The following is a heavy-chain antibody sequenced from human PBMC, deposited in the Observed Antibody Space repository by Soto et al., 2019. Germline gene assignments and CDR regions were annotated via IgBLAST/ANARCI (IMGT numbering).Heavy chain of an antibody. CDR3: ARAVEAAAGYHYYFGMDV. D-gene: IGHD6-13*01. J-gene: IGHJ6*02. CDR1: GYTITSKY. CDR2: INPSGGST. Sequence: ASVKVSCKASGYTITSKYLHGVRQAPGRGFEWLGIINPSGGSTTYARKFQGRIAMTRDTSKSTVYMELSSLRSEDTAVYFCARAVEAAAGYHYYFGMDVWGQGTTVTVSS. V-gene: IGHV1-46*01.